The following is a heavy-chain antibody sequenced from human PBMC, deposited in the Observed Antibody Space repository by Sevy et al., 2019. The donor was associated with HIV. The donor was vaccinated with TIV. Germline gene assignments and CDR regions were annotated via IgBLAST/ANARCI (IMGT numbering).Heavy chain of an antibody. V-gene: IGHV3-30*02. CDR3: AKNTAAVGVGGFDY. J-gene: IGHJ4*02. Sequence: GGSLRLSCTASGLSFSDYGMYWDRQAPGKGLEWVAFIWYDGSDRYYADSVKGRFTISRDNSKNILYLQMSSLRLEDTALYYCAKNTAAVGVGGFDYWGQGTLVTVSS. CDR2: IWYDGSDR. CDR1: GLSFSDYG. D-gene: IGHD6-13*01.